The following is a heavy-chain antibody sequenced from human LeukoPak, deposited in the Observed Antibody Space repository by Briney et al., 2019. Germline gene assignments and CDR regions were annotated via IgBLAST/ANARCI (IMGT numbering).Heavy chain of an antibody. CDR2: VNLQGST. V-gene: IGHV4-4*02. CDR3: ASGLWFGELLL. Sequence: SGTLSLTCGVSGGSITNTNYWTWVRQPPGKGLEWIGEVNLQGSTNYNPSLMGRVAISVDTSKNRFSLKLTSVTAADTAVYYCASGLWFGELLLWGQGTLVSVSS. J-gene: IGHJ4*02. CDR1: GGSITNTNY. D-gene: IGHD3-10*01.